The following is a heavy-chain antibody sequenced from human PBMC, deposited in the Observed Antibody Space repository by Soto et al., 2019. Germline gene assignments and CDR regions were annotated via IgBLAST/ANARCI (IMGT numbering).Heavy chain of an antibody. J-gene: IGHJ4*02. CDR2: INPSGGST. CDR1: GYTFTGYE. Sequence: ASVKVSCKASGYTFTGYEMYWVRQAPGQGLEWMGIINPSGGSTTYAQKFQGRVTMTRDTSTSTVYMELSSLRSEDTAVYYCARDRRDGYNTFDYWGQGTLVTVSS. D-gene: IGHD5-12*01. CDR3: ARDRRDGYNTFDY. V-gene: IGHV1-46*01.